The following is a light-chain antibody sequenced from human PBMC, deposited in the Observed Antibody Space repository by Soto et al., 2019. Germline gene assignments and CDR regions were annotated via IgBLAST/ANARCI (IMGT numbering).Light chain of an antibody. V-gene: IGKV1-39*01. CDR3: QQSYSTPRT. CDR1: QGISSY. J-gene: IGKJ2*02. Sequence: IQITQSPSSLFASVGDRVTIPCRASQGISSYLNWYQQKPGKAPKLLIYAASSLQSGVPSRFSGSGSGTDFTLTISSLQPEDFATYYCQQSYSTPRTFGQGTKLEIK. CDR2: AAS.